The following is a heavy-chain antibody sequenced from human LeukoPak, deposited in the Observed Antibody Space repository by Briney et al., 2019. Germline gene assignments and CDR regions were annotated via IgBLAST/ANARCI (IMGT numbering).Heavy chain of an antibody. J-gene: IGHJ4*02. CDR1: GFTFGSYP. V-gene: IGHV3-23*01. CDR2: ISGSAST. Sequence: PGGSLRLSCAASGFTFGSYPMNWVRQAPGKGLEWVSAISGSASTYYADSVKGRFTISRDNSKNTLYLQMNSLRAEDTAIYYCAKDIPISGSYFHWGQGTLVTVSS. D-gene: IGHD1-26*01. CDR3: AKDIPISGSYFH.